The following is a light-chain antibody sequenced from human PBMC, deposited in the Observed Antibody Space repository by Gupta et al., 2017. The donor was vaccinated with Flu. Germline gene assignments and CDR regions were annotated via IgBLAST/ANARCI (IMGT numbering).Light chain of an antibody. CDR2: DAS. CDR3: QQDDSLPVT. Sequence: DIQMTQSPSSLSAVGDRVTITCQASQDISNYLNWYQQKPGEAPKLLIYDASNLQTGVPSGFSGSGSGTDFTFTISSLQPEDVATYYCQQDDSLPVTFGQGTQVEIK. V-gene: IGKV1-33*01. J-gene: IGKJ5*01. CDR1: QDISNY.